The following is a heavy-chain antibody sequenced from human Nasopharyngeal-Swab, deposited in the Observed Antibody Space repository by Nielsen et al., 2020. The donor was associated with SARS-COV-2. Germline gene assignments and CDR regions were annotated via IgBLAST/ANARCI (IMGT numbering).Heavy chain of an antibody. Sequence: GGSLRLSCAASGFTFDDYGMSWVRQAPGKGLEWVSGITWNGGSTGYADSVKGRFTISRDNAKNSLYLQMNSLRAEDTALYYCARRVKHCSSTSCYQNYWYFDLWGRGTLVTVSS. CDR2: ITWNGGST. D-gene: IGHD2-2*01. CDR3: ARRVKHCSSTSCYQNYWYFDL. J-gene: IGHJ2*01. CDR1: GFTFDDYG. V-gene: IGHV3-20*04.